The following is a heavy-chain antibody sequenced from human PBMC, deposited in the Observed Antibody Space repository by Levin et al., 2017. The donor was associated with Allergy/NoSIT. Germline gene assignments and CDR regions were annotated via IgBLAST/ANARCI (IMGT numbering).Heavy chain of an antibody. V-gene: IGHV4-59*01. Sequence: SETLSLTCTVSGGSISSYYWSWIRQPPGKGLEWIGYIYYSGSTNYNPSLKSRVTISVDTSKNQFSLKLSSVTAADTAVYYCASGYCSGGSCYVAFDIWGQGTMVTVSS. CDR3: ASGYCSGGSCYVAFDI. J-gene: IGHJ3*02. CDR2: IYYSGST. D-gene: IGHD2-15*01. CDR1: GGSISSYY.